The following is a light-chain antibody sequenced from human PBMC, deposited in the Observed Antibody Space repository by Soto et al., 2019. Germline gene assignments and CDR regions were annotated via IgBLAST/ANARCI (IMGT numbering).Light chain of an antibody. Sequence: QLVLTQPPSASGSPGQSVTISCTGTSSDVGGSKFVSWFQQHPGKAPKLMIYEVSKRPSGVPDRFSGSKSGNTASLTVSGLQAEDEADYYCNLYAGSDNYVFGSGTKLTVL. CDR1: SSDVGGSKF. CDR2: EVS. J-gene: IGLJ1*01. CDR3: NLYAGSDNYV. V-gene: IGLV2-8*01.